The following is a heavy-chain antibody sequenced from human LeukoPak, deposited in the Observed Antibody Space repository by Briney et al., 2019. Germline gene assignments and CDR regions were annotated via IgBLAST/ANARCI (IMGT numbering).Heavy chain of an antibody. CDR2: ISGSGGST. Sequence: GGSQRLPCAASGFTFSSYAMSWVRQAPGKGLEWVSAISGSGGSTYYADSVKGRFTISRDNSKNTLYLQMNSLRAEDTAVYYCAKAARSGDPRVPGAFDSWGQGTMVTVSS. CDR3: AKAARSGDPRVPGAFDS. CDR1: GFTFSSYA. V-gene: IGHV3-23*01. D-gene: IGHD5-18*01. J-gene: IGHJ3*02.